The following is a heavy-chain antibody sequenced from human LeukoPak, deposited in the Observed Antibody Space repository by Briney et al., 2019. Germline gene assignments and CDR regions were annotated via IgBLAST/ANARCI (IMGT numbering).Heavy chain of an antibody. J-gene: IGHJ3*02. Sequence: PGGSLRLSCAASGFTFSSYWMHWVRQAPGKGLVWVSRINSDGSSTTYADSVKGRFTISRDNAKNTLYLQMNSLRAEDTAVYYCARDKRVVGATNVDFDIWGQGTMVTVSS. D-gene: IGHD1-26*01. CDR3: ARDKRVVGATNVDFDI. CDR2: INSDGSST. CDR1: GFTFSSYW. V-gene: IGHV3-74*01.